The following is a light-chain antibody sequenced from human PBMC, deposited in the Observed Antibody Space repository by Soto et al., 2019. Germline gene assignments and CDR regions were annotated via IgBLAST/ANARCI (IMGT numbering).Light chain of an antibody. V-gene: IGKV1-39*01. CDR3: QQSYSTHLYT. CDR1: QSISNY. J-gene: IGKJ2*01. CDR2: ATF. Sequence: DIQMTQSPSSLSASVGDRVTISCQASQSISNYLNWYQQKPGKAPKLLIYATFSLQSGVPSRFSGSGSETDFALTISSLQPEDFATYYCQQSYSTHLYTFGQGTRLEIK.